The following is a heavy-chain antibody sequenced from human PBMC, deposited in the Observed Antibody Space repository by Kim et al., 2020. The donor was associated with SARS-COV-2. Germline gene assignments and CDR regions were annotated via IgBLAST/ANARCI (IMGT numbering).Heavy chain of an antibody. CDR1: GYTLTELS. J-gene: IGHJ5*02. V-gene: IGHV1-24*01. D-gene: IGHD3-10*01. CDR3: ATGGLTRGWFDP. Sequence: ASVKVSCKVSGYTLTELSMHWVRQAPGKGLEWMGGFDPEDGETIYAQKFQGRVTMTEDTSTDTAYMELSSLRSEDTAVYYCATGGLTRGWFDPWGQGTLVNVSS. CDR2: FDPEDGET.